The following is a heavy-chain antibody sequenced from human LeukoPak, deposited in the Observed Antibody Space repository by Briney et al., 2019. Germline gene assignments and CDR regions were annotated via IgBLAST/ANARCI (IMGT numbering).Heavy chain of an antibody. CDR3: AKDNYYDSSGYWELDY. J-gene: IGHJ4*02. CDR1: RFTFSSYG. D-gene: IGHD3-22*01. V-gene: IGHV3-30*02. CDR2: IGYDGSNK. Sequence: PGGSLRLSCAASRFTFSSYGMHWVRQAPGKGLEWVAFIGYDGSNKYYADSVKGRFTISRDNSKNTLYLQMNSLRAEDTAVYYCAKDNYYDSSGYWELDYWGQGTLVTVSS.